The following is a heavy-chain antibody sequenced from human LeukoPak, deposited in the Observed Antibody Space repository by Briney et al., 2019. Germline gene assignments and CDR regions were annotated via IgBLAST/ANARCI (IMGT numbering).Heavy chain of an antibody. J-gene: IGHJ4*02. V-gene: IGHV4-30-2*01. CDR2: IYHSGST. CDR1: GGSISSGGYS. Sequence: SETLSLTCAVSGGSISSGGYSWSWIRQPPGKGLEWIGYIYHSGSTYYNPSLKSRVTISVDTSKNQFSLKLSSVTAADTAVYYCARHDGGSYYFDYWGQGTLVTVSS. D-gene: IGHD1-26*01. CDR3: ARHDGGSYYFDY.